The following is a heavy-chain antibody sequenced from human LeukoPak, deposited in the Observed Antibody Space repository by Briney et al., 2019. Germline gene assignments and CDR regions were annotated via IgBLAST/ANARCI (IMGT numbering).Heavy chain of an antibody. CDR3: ARDPSRITIFGVVTRLFYMDV. V-gene: IGHV3-7*01. Sequence: GGSLRLSCAASGFTFSSYWMSWVRQAPGKGLEWVANIKQDGSEKYYVDSVKGRFTISRDNAKNSLYLQMNNLRAEDTAVYYCARDPSRITIFGVVTRLFYMDVWGKGTTVTVSS. J-gene: IGHJ6*03. CDR1: GFTFSSYW. CDR2: IKQDGSEK. D-gene: IGHD3-3*01.